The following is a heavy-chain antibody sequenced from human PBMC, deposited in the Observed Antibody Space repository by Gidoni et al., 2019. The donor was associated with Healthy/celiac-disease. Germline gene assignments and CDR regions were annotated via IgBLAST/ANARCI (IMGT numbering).Heavy chain of an antibody. CDR2: INHSGST. V-gene: IGHV4-34*01. CDR1: GGSFSGYY. CDR3: ARGGSGWYVRDY. D-gene: IGHD6-19*01. Sequence: QVQLQQWGAGRLKPSETLSLTCAVYGGSFSGYYWIWIRQPPGKGLEWIGEINHSGSTNYNPPLKSRVTISVDTSKTQFSLKLSSVTAADTAVYYCARGGSGWYVRDYWGQGTLVTVSS. J-gene: IGHJ4*02.